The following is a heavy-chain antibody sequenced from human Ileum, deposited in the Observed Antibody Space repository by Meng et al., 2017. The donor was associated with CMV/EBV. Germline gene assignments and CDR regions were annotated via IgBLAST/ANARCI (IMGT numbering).Heavy chain of an antibody. CDR1: GGSISRSSYY. D-gene: IGHD6-19*01. V-gene: IGHV4-39*01. CDR3: ARPDSSGWKNWFDP. CDR2: IYYSGST. J-gene: IGHJ5*02. Sequence: SETLSLTCTVSGGSISRSSYYWGWIRQPPGKGLEWIGSIYYSGSTYYNPSLKSRVTISVDTSKNQFSLKLSSVTAADTAVYYCARPDSSGWKNWFDPWGQGTLVTVSS.